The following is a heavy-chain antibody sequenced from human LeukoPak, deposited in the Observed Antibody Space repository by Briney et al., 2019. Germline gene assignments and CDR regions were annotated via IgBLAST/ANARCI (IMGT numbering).Heavy chain of an antibody. J-gene: IGHJ4*02. CDR1: GFTFSSYW. V-gene: IGHV3-21*01. D-gene: IGHD6-19*01. CDR2: ISSSSSYI. Sequence: GGSLRLSCAASGFTFSSYWMSWVRQAPGKGLEWVSSISSSSSYIYYADSVKGRFTISRDNAKNSLYLQMNSLRAEDTAVYYCARGDSSGWYEGNFDYWGQGTLVTVSS. CDR3: ARGDSSGWYEGNFDY.